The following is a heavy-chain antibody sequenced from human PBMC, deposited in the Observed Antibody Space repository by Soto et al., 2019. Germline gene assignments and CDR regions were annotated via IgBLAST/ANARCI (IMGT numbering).Heavy chain of an antibody. CDR3: AKDHGDYGGNSGSYPDY. V-gene: IGHV3-23*01. CDR2: ISGSGGST. J-gene: IGHJ4*02. Sequence: GGSLRLSCAASGFTFSSYAMSWVRQAPGKGLEWVSAISGSGGSTYYADSVKGRFTISRDNSKNTLYLQMNSLRAEDTAVYYCAKDHGDYGGNSGSYPDYWGQGTLVTVSS. CDR1: GFTFSSYA. D-gene: IGHD4-17*01.